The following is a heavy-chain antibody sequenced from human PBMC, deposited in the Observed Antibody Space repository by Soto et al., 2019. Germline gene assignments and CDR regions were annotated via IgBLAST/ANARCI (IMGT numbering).Heavy chain of an antibody. CDR3: ARDQSRHDLVWWFDP. D-gene: IGHD3-16*01. CDR2: IYPGGVNV. Sequence: QVQLVQSGAEVKKPGASVKVSCKAIGYSLTSHYMHWVRQAPGQGLEWMGTIYPGGVNVAYAQKFQGRLTMTKDTSTSTVYMELTSLTSEDTAVYYCARDQSRHDLVWWFDPWGQGTLVTVSS. V-gene: IGHV1-46*03. CDR1: GYSLTSHY. J-gene: IGHJ5*02.